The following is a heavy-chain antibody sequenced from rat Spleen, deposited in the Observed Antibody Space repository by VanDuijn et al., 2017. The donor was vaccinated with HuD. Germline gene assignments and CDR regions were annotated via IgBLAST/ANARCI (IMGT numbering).Heavy chain of an antibody. CDR1: GYSISSNF. CDR3: SRFNNYWFFDF. D-gene: IGHD1-10*01. V-gene: IGHV3-1*01. CDR2: ISFSGST. J-gene: IGHJ1*01. Sequence: EVQLQESGPGLVKPSQSLSLTCSVTGYSISSNFWGWIRKFPGNKMEWIGYISFSGSTSYNPSLKSRISITRDTSKNQFFLQLNSVTTEDTATYYCSRFNNYWFFDFWGPGTMVTVSS.